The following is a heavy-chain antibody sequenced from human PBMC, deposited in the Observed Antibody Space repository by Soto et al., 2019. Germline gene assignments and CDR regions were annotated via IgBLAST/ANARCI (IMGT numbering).Heavy chain of an antibody. CDR2: INPNSGGT. J-gene: IGHJ4*02. CDR1: GYTFTDYY. D-gene: IGHD6-6*01. CDR3: ARASSIAARLFDY. V-gene: IGHV1-2*04. Sequence: ASVKVSCKASGYTFTDYYMHWVRQAPGQGLEWMGWINPNSGGTNYAQKFQGWVTMTRDTSISTAYMELSRLRSDHTAVYYCARASSIAARLFDYWGQGTLVTVSS.